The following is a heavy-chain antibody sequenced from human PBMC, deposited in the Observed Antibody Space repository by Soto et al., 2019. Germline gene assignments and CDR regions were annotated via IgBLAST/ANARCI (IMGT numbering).Heavy chain of an antibody. J-gene: IGHJ4*02. V-gene: IGHV4-61*08. CDR3: AREATHYGLGSCDS. CDR1: GCY. CDR2: IYHSGSI. D-gene: IGHD4-17*01. Sequence: GCYRSRKKQTPGKGLEWIGCIYHSGSIYYNPSLKSRVTISIDTSKNQFSLNLSSVTAADTAVYFCAREATHYGLGSCDSWGQGPLVTVSS.